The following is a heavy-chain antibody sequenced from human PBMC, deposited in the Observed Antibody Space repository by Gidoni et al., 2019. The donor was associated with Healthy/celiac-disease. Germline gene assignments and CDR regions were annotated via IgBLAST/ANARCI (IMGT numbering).Heavy chain of an antibody. D-gene: IGHD3-22*01. CDR1: GGTFSSYA. Sequence: QVQLVQSGAEVKKPGSSVKVSCKASGGTFSSYAIRWVRQAPGQGLEWMGGIIPIFGTANYAQKFQGRVTITADESTSTAYMELSSLRSEDTAVYYCAAAVLGDSSGYLIMGYMDVWGKGTTVTVSS. V-gene: IGHV1-69*01. CDR2: IIPIFGTA. CDR3: AAAVLGDSSGYLIMGYMDV. J-gene: IGHJ6*03.